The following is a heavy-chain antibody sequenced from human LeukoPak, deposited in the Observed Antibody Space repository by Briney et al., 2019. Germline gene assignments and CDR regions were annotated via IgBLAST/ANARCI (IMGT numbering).Heavy chain of an antibody. D-gene: IGHD1-26*01. CDR2: INPNSGGT. J-gene: IGHJ6*02. Sequence: GASVKVSCKASGYTFTGYYMHWVRQAPGQGLEWMGWINPNSGGTNYAQKFQGRVTMTRDTSISTAYMELSRLRSDDTAVYYCASQSLSGSYWGPYYYGMDVWGQGTTVTVSS. CDR1: GYTFTGYY. CDR3: ASQSLSGSYWGPYYYGMDV. V-gene: IGHV1-2*02.